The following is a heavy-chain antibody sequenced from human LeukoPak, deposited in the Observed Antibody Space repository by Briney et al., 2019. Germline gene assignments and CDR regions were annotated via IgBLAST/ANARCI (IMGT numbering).Heavy chain of an antibody. D-gene: IGHD2-21*01. V-gene: IGHV4-39*07. J-gene: IGHJ5*02. CDR1: GGSIGNNNYY. CDR2: IYYSGNT. CDR3: ARSGDQNWFDP. Sequence: SETLSLTCTVSGGSIGNNNYYWGWIRQPPGKGLEWIGSIYYSGNTYYNPSLESRVAISVDTSKNQFSLKLSSVTAADTAVYYCARSGDQNWFDPWGQGTLVTVSS.